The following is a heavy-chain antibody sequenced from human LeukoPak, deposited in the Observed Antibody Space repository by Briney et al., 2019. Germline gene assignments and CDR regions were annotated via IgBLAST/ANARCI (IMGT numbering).Heavy chain of an antibody. D-gene: IGHD4-17*01. Sequence: SSVKVSCKASGYTFNSYVIIWVRQAPGQGLDWMGWISAYNGKTNYAQTLQGRLNMSTDTSTSTASMELRSLRSDDTAVYYCARMDYGDHLKRWGQATLVTVCS. CDR2: ISAYNGKT. J-gene: IGHJ4*02. CDR3: ARMDYGDHLKR. V-gene: IGHV1-18*01. CDR1: GYTFNSYV.